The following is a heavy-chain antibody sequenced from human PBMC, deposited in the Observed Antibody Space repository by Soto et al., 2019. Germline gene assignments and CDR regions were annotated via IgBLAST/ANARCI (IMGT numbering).Heavy chain of an antibody. CDR3: GASCSRTRCYDWFAP. CDR1: GGSIGSSRYY. D-gene: IGHD2-2*01. CDR2: LYYTGTT. J-gene: IGHJ5*02. V-gene: IGHV4-39*01. Sequence: PSETLSFTCSVSGGSIGSSRYYFGWIRQPPGKGLEWIGSLYYTGTTNYNSSLKSRGSISADKSQNQFSLRLSSVTAADTAVSYCGASCSRTRCYDWFAPWGQGTLVTFSS.